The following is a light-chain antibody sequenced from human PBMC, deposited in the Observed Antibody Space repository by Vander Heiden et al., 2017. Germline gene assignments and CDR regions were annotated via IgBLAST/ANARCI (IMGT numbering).Light chain of an antibody. CDR1: QSVSSY. CDR3: QQRSNWPQVT. V-gene: IGKV3-11*01. CDR2: DAS. Sequence: IVLTQSPATLSLSPGERATLSCRASQSVSSYLAWYQQKPGQAPRLLIYDASNRATGIPARFSGSGSGTDFTLTISSLEPEDFAVYYCQQRSNWPQVTFGHGTKVDIK. J-gene: IGKJ3*01.